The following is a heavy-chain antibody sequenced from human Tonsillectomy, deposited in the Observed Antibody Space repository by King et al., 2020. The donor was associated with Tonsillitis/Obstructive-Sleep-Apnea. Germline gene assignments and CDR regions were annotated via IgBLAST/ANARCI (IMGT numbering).Heavy chain of an antibody. Sequence: GGGVVEGGGGVGRSGAAAGLSCSSDWMHWVRQAPGKGLVWVSRLTREGSSRSYADSVKGRFTISRDNAKNTMYLQMNSLRAEDTAVYYCTREAGRSYYMAVWGKGTTVTVSS. J-gene: IGHJ6*03. CDR2: LTREGSSR. V-gene: IGHV3-74*01. CDR1: GLSCSSDW. D-gene: IGHD3-10*01. CDR3: TREAGRSYYMAV.